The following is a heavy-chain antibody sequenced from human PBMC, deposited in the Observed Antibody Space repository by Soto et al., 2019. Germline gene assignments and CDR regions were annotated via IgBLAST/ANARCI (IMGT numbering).Heavy chain of an antibody. J-gene: IGHJ6*02. CDR3: ARGGAYGSGSYSSNYYYGMDV. Sequence: ASVKVSCKASGYTFTNYGISWVRQAPGQGLEWMGWINVYNGNTNYAQKLQGRVTMTTDTSTSTAYMELRSLRSDDTAVYYCARGGAYGSGSYSSNYYYGMDVWGQGTTVTVSS. CDR2: INVYNGNT. V-gene: IGHV1-18*01. CDR1: GYTFTNYG. D-gene: IGHD3-10*01.